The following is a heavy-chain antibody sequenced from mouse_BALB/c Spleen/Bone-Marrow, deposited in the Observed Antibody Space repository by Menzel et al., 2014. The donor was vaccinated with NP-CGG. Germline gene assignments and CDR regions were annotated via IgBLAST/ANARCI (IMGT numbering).Heavy chain of an antibody. CDR1: GYAFTNYR. Sequence: VQLQQSGAELVRPGTSEKISFKASGYAFTNYRLGWVKQRPGHGLEWIGDIYPGSGNSYYNEKFKGKATLTADKSSSTAYMQLSSLTSEDSAVYFCARRMITFAYWGQGTLVTVSA. CDR2: IYPGSGNS. CDR3: ARRMITFAY. D-gene: IGHD2-4*01. V-gene: IGHV1-63*01. J-gene: IGHJ3*01.